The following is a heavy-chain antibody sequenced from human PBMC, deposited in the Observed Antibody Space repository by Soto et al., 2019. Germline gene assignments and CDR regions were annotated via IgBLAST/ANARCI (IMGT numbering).Heavy chain of an antibody. CDR2: IYYSGST. V-gene: IGHV4-39*01. CDR1: GGSISSSSYY. Sequence: SETLSLTCTVSGGSISSSSYYWGWIRQPPGKGLEWIGSIYYSGSTYYNPSLKSRVTISVDTSKNQFSLKLSSVTAADTAVYYCADGLDYFDYWGQGTLVTVSS. CDR3: ADGLDYFDY. J-gene: IGHJ4*02.